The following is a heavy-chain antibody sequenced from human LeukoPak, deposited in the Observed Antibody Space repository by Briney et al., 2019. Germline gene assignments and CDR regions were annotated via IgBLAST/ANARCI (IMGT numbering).Heavy chain of an antibody. J-gene: IGHJ3*02. CDR2: INPNSGGT. V-gene: IGHV1-2*04. Sequence: ASVKVSCKASGYTFTGYYMHWVRQAPGQGLEWMGWINPNSGGTNYAQKFQGWVTMTRDTSTSTVYMELSSLRSEDTAVYYCAILIWTGAFDIWGQGTMVTVSS. CDR3: AILIWTGAFDI. CDR1: GYTFTGYY. D-gene: IGHD3-16*01.